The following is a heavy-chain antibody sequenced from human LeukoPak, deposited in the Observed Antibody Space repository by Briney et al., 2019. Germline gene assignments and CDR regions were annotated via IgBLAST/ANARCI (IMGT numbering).Heavy chain of an antibody. CDR3: ARVRGGGSYFDY. CDR1: GYTFASYY. CDR2: INPSGGST. V-gene: IGHV1-46*01. Sequence: ASVKVSCKASGYTFASYYLHWVRQAPGQVLEWMGIINPSGGSTSYTQKLQDRVIMTRDTSTSTVYMELSSLGSKDTAVYYCARVRGGGSYFDYWGQGTLVTVSS. D-gene: IGHD1-26*01. J-gene: IGHJ4*02.